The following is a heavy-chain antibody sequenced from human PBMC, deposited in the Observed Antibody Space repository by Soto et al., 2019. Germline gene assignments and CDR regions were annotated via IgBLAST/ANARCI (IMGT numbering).Heavy chain of an antibody. CDR1: GGTFSSYA. CDR2: IIPIFGTA. V-gene: IGHV1-69*13. J-gene: IGHJ6*02. CDR3: ATPNINYYDSSGYYYYYGMDV. D-gene: IGHD3-22*01. Sequence: SVKVSFKASGGTFSSYAISWLRQAPGQGLEWMGGIIPIFGTANYAQKFQGRVTITADESTSTAYMELSSLRSEDTAVYYRATPNINYYDSSGYYYYYGMDVWGQGTTVTVSS.